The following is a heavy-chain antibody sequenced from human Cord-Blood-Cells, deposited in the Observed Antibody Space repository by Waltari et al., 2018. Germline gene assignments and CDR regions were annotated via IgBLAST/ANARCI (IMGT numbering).Heavy chain of an antibody. V-gene: IGHV1-2*02. CDR3: ARGQGRAVAGTRYDFDY. D-gene: IGHD6-19*01. Sequence: QVQLVQSGAAVKTPGASVKVSCKASGYTFTGYYMHWVRQAPGQGLEWMGWINPNSGGTNYAQKFQGRVTMTRDTSISTAYMELSRLRSDDTAVYYCARGQGRAVAGTRYDFDYWGQGTLVTVSS. CDR2: INPNSGGT. J-gene: IGHJ4*02. CDR1: GYTFTGYY.